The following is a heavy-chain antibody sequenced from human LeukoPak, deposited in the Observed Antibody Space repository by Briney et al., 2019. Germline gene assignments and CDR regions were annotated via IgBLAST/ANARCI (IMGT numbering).Heavy chain of an antibody. V-gene: IGHV4-38-2*02. J-gene: IGHJ4*02. Sequence: PSETLSLTCTVSDFSIKSGNYWGWIRQPPGKGLEWIGTIYHSGSTYYNPSLKSRVTISQDTSKNQFSLKLTSVTAADTAVYYCARQTGSGLFILPGGQGTLVTVSS. D-gene: IGHD3/OR15-3a*01. CDR2: IYHSGST. CDR3: ARQTGSGLFILP. CDR1: DFSIKSGNY.